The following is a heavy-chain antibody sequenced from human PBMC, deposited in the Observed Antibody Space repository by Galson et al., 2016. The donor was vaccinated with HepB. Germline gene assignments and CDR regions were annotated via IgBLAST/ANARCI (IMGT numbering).Heavy chain of an antibody. J-gene: IGHJ4*02. CDR3: VKDHHYDSSGYYPDY. CDR1: GFTFTSYS. CDR2: ISFDGSNE. Sequence: SLRLSCAASGFTFTSYSLHWVRQAPGKGLEWVAVISFDGSNEYYADSVKGRFTISRDNSKNTVHLQMHSLRAEDTAIYFWVKDHHYDSSGYYPDYWGQGTLVTVSS. D-gene: IGHD3-22*01. V-gene: IGHV3-30*18.